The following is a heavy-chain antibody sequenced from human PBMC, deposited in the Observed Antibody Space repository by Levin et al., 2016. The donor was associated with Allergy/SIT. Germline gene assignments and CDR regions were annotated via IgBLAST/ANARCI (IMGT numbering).Heavy chain of an antibody. CDR3: AREEIVVVITRSYGMDV. V-gene: IGHV6-1*01. Sequence: SQTLSLTCAISGDSVSSNSAAWNWIRQSPSRGLEWLGRTYYRSKWYNDYAVSVKSRITINPDTSKNQFSLQLNSVTPEDTAVYYCAREEIVVVITRSYGMDVWGQGTTVTVSS. CDR1: GDSVSSNSAA. D-gene: IGHD3-22*01. CDR2: TYYRSKWYN. J-gene: IGHJ6*02.